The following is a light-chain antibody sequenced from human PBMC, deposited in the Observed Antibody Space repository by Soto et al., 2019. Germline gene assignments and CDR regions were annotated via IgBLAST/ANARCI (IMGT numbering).Light chain of an antibody. CDR1: NIGSKI. V-gene: IGLV3-9*01. Sequence: YELTQSLSVSVAQGQTARLTCGGNNIGSKILHWYQQRPGQAPVVVIYRDKYRPSGIPERFSGSNSGNTATLTITRAQAGDEADYYCQVWDTNTGIFGGGTKVTVL. CDR3: QVWDTNTGI. CDR2: RDK. J-gene: IGLJ2*01.